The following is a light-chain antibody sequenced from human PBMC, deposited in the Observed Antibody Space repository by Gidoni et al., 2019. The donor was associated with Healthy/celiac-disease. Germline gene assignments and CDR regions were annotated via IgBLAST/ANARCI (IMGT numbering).Light chain of an antibody. J-gene: IGLJ1*01. CDR2: QYS. CDR3: QAWDSSFYV. V-gene: IGLV3-1*01. CDR1: KLGDKY. Sequence: SYELTQPPSVSVSPGQTASFTCSGDKLGDKYAGSYQQKPGHSPLLFIYQYSKPPSGIPERFSGSNSGNTATLTISVTQAMDEADYYCQAWDSSFYVFGTGTKVTVL.